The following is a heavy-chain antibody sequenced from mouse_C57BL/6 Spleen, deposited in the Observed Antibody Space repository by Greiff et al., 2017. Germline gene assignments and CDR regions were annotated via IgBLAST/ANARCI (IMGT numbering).Heavy chain of an antibody. CDR1: GYTFTSYW. D-gene: IGHD1-1*01. CDR3: ANYYGSSYGFDY. V-gene: IGHV1-64*01. J-gene: IGHJ2*01. CDR2: IHPNSGST. Sequence: VKLQQPGAELVKPGASVKLSCKASGYTFTSYWMHWVKQRPGQGLEWIGMIHPNSGSTNYNEKFKSKATLTVDKSSSTAYMQLSSLTSEDSAVYYCANYYGSSYGFDYWGQGTTLTVSS.